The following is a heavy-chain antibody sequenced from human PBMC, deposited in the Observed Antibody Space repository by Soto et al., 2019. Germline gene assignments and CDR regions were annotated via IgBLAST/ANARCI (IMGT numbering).Heavy chain of an antibody. CDR3: ARGSDIVVVVAATVWAFDI. D-gene: IGHD2-15*01. CDR1: GYTFTSYA. CDR2: INPSGGST. V-gene: IGHV1-46*03. J-gene: IGHJ3*02. Sequence: ASVKVSCKASGYTFTSYAMQWVRQAPGQRLEWMGWINPSGGSTSYAQKFQGRVTMTRDTSTSTVYMELSSLRSEDTAVYYCARGSDIVVVVAATVWAFDIWGQGTMVTVSS.